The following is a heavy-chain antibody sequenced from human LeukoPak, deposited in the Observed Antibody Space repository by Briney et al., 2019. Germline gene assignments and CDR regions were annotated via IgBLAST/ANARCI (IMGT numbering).Heavy chain of an antibody. Sequence: ASGKVSCKASGYTFTSSYMNWVRQAPGQGLEGMGIINPSGGSTSYAQKFQGRVTMTRDMSTSTVYMELSSLRSEDTAVYYCARETSAIFGVVSTPGYYYMDVWGKGTTVTVSS. CDR1: GYTFTSSY. V-gene: IGHV1-46*01. D-gene: IGHD3-3*01. CDR3: ARETSAIFGVVSTPGYYYMDV. J-gene: IGHJ6*03. CDR2: INPSGGST.